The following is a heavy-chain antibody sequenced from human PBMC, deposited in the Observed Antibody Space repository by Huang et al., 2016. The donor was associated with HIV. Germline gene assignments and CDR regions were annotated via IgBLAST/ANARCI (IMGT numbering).Heavy chain of an antibody. CDR1: GGSISTYY. D-gene: IGHD2-2*01. CDR2: FYTSGKT. Sequence: QVQLQESGPGLVKPSETLSLTCTVSGGSISTYYWSWIRQSAGKGLEWIGRFYTSGKTNYNTSLRSRVTMSVDTSKNQFSLRLTSVTAADTAVYYCARENEFCGSTNCHHYYYGLDVWGQGTTVTVSS. J-gene: IGHJ6*02. V-gene: IGHV4-4*07. CDR3: ARENEFCGSTNCHHYYYGLDV.